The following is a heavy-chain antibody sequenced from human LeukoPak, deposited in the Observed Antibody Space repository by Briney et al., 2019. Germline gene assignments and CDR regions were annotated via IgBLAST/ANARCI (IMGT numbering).Heavy chain of an antibody. CDR3: ASNWYFDD. CDR1: GFTFNTYA. CDR2: LSSRGAGF. Sequence: GGSLRLSCSASGFTFNTYAMSWVRQAPGKGLEWVSTLSSRGAGFFYADSVRGRFTISRDNSKNTLYLQMSSLRAEDTAIYYCASNWYFDDWGQGTLVTVSS. J-gene: IGHJ4*02. D-gene: IGHD1-1*01. V-gene: IGHV3-23*01.